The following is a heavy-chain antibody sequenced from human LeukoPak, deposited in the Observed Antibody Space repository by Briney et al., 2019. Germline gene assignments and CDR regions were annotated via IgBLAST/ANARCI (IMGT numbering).Heavy chain of an antibody. V-gene: IGHV4-61*02. CDR1: GASVTSISYY. CDR2: IYTSGST. CDR3: ARGGDYHPYDY. J-gene: IGHJ4*02. D-gene: IGHD4-17*01. Sequence: SETLSLTCTVSGASVTSISYYWTWIRQPAGKGLEWIGRIYTSGSTNYNPSLKSRVTMSLDTSKNQFSLKLSSVTAADTAVYYCARGGDYHPYDYWGQGTLVTVSS.